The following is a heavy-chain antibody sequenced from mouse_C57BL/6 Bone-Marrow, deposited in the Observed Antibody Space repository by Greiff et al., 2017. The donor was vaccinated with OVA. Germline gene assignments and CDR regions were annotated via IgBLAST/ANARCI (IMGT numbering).Heavy chain of an antibody. CDR2: ISSGGSYT. V-gene: IGHV5-6*02. CDR3: ARLITTVVADYAMDY. Sequence: EVKLEESGGDLVKPGGSLKLSCAASGFTFSSYGMSWVRQTPDKRLEWVATISSGGSYTYYPDSVKGRFTISSDNAKNTLYLQMSSLKSEDTAMYYCARLITTVVADYAMDYWGQGTSVTVSS. D-gene: IGHD1-1*01. CDR1: GFTFSSYG. J-gene: IGHJ4*01.